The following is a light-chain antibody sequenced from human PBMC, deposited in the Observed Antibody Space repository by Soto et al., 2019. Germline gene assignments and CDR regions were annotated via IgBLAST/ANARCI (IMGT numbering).Light chain of an antibody. CDR1: SSDVGNSNF. J-gene: IGLJ1*01. CDR2: EGT. V-gene: IGLV2-14*02. CDR3: SSYTSSSTHV. Sequence: QLVLTQPASVSGSPGQSITISCTGTSSDVGNSNFVSWYQHHPGKAPKLMIYEGTKLSSGVSNRFSGSKSGNTASLTISGLQAEDEADYYCSSYTSSSTHVFGTGTKVTVL.